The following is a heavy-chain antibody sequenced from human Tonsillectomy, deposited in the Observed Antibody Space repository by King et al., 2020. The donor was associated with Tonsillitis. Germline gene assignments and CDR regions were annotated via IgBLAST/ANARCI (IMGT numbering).Heavy chain of an antibody. CDR1: GFTFSSYA. CDR3: ASHYDFRSGSAHGFFDL. J-gene: IGHJ2*01. CDR2: ISGSGGST. Sequence: DVQLVESGGGLVQPGGSLRLSCAGSGFTFSSYAMSWVRQAPGKGLEWVSAISGSGGSTYYADSVKGRFTISRDNSKNTQSLLMDSLRAEDTAVYYCASHYDFRSGSAHGFFDLWGRGTLVTVSS. D-gene: IGHD3-3*01. V-gene: IGHV3-23*04.